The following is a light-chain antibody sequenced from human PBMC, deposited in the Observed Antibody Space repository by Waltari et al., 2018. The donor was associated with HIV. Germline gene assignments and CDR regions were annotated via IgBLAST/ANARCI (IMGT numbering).Light chain of an antibody. CDR3: AAWDDSLSGYV. J-gene: IGLJ1*01. V-gene: IGLV1-47*01. CDR1: SSNIGSNY. Sequence: QSVLTQPPSASGTPGQRVTISCSGSSSNIGSNYVYWYQQLPGTAPKLLIHKNNRRPSGVPGRFSGSKSGTSASLAISGLRSEDEADYYCAAWDDSLSGYVFGTGTKVTVL. CDR2: KNN.